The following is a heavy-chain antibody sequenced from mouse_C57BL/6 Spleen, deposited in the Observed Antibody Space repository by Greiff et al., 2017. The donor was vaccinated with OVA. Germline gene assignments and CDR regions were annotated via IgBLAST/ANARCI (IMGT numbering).Heavy chain of an antibody. Sequence: EVQLVESGGGLVKPGGSLTLSCAASGFTFSDYGMHWVRQAPETGLEWVAYISSGSSTISSADTVKGRFPISRDTAKNTLFMQMTRLRSDDTAMYYWARLGPSCAYWGQGTLVTVSA. V-gene: IGHV5-17*01. J-gene: IGHJ3*01. D-gene: IGHD4-1*01. CDR3: ARLGPSCAY. CDR1: GFTFSDYG. CDR2: ISSGSSTI.